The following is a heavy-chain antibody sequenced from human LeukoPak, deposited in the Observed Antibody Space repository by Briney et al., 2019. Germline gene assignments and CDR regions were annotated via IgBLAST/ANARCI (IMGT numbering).Heavy chain of an antibody. Sequence: PGGSLRLSCGASGFTVSNHYMSWVRQAPGKGLEWVSVIFSGGNTYYTDSVNGRFTISRDNSKNTLYLQMNRLRAEDTAVYYCARDGGWPRYFDIWGQGTMVTVSS. V-gene: IGHV3-53*01. CDR3: ARDGGWPRYFDI. CDR2: IFSGGNT. CDR1: GFTVSNHY. D-gene: IGHD3-16*01. J-gene: IGHJ3*02.